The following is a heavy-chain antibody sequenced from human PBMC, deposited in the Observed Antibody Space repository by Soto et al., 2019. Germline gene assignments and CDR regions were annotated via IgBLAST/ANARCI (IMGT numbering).Heavy chain of an antibody. CDR3: ASFGSYSGYDHYFDY. D-gene: IGHD5-12*01. V-gene: IGHV4-59*01. CDR1: GGSISSYY. CDR2: IYYSGST. Sequence: QVQLQESGPGLVKPSETLSLTCTVSGGSISSYYWSWIRQPPGKGLEWIGYIYYSGSTNYNPSLKSRVTISVDTSKNQFSLKLSSVTAADTAVYYCASFGSYSGYDHYFDYWGQGTLVTVSS. J-gene: IGHJ4*02.